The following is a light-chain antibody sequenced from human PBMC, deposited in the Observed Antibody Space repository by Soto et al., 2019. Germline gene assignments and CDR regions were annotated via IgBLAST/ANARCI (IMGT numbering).Light chain of an antibody. V-gene: IGLV2-8*01. CDR2: AVS. CDR1: SSDVGAYKY. Sequence: QSALTQPPSASGSPGQSVTISCTGTSSDVGAYKYVSWYQQHPGKAPKPMIYAVSERPSGVPDRFSGSKSGNTASLTVSGLQAEDEADYYCSSYADTNNLLFGGGTKLTVL. J-gene: IGLJ2*01. CDR3: SSYADTNNLL.